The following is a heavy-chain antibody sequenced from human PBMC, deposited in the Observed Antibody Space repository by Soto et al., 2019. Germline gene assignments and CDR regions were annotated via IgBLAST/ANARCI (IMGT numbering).Heavy chain of an antibody. CDR1: GFTFSSYG. J-gene: IGHJ3*02. Sequence: SLRLSCAASGFTFSSYGMHWVRQAPGKGLEWVAVIWYDGSNKYYADSVKGRFTISRDNSKNTLYLQMNSLRAEDTAVYYCARYYYDSSGYYYAGAFDIWGQGTMVTVSS. CDR3: ARYYYDSSGYYYAGAFDI. CDR2: IWYDGSNK. D-gene: IGHD3-22*01. V-gene: IGHV3-33*01.